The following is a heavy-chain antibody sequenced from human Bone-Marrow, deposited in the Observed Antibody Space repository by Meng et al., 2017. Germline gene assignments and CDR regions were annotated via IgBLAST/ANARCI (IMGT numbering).Heavy chain of an antibody. CDR1: GDSVSSNSAA. CDR2: TYYRSKWYT. V-gene: IGHV6-1*01. CDR3: ARGDYSSSPSF. J-gene: IGHJ4*02. Sequence: QVHLHQAGPGLVKPSQTPSPTCAIPGDSVSSNSAAWHWIRQSPSRGLEWLGRTYYRSKWYTDYAVSVKSRIPINPDTSRNQFSLQLNSVTPEDTAVYYCARGDYSSSPSFWGQGTLVTVSS. D-gene: IGHD3-22*01.